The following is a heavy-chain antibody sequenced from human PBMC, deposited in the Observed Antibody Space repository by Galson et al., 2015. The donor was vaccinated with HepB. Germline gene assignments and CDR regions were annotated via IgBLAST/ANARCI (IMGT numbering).Heavy chain of an antibody. CDR1: GFTFSGSA. CDR3: TRPDYGDLKALDY. V-gene: IGHV3-73*01. D-gene: IGHD4-17*01. Sequence: SLRLSCAASGFTFSGSAMHWVRLASGKGLEWVGRIRSKANSYATAYAASVKGRFTISRDDSKNTAYLQMNSLKTEDTAVYYCTRPDYGDLKALDYWGQGTLVTVSS. J-gene: IGHJ4*02. CDR2: IRSKANSYAT.